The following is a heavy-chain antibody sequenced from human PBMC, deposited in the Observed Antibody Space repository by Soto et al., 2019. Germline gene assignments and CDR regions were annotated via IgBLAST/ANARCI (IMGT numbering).Heavy chain of an antibody. CDR1: GYSFTNYS. CDR2: INPTSGST. J-gene: IGHJ4*02. Sequence: HVQLVQSEAEVKKPGASVQVSCKASGYSFTNYSMHWVRQVPGQGPEWMGKINPTSGSTSYAQKFKDKVTMTRDMSSNTLYIQLSSLTSEDTAVYYCAKDGIQLWPRYYFDFWGQGTLVIVSS. CDR3: AKDGIQLWPRYYFDF. V-gene: IGHV1-46*01. D-gene: IGHD5-18*01.